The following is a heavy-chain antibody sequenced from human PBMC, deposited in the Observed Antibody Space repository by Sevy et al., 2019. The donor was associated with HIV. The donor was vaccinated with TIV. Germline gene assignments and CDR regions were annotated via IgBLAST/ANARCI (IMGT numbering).Heavy chain of an antibody. D-gene: IGHD5-18*01. CDR3: AREDTAMVDY. Sequence: SETLSLTCAAYGGSFSGYYWSWIRQPPGKGLEWIGEINHSGSTNYNPSLKSRVTISVDTSKNQFALKLSSVTAADTAVYYCAREDTAMVDYWGQGTLGTGSS. J-gene: IGHJ4*02. CDR2: INHSGST. V-gene: IGHV4-34*01. CDR1: GGSFSGYY.